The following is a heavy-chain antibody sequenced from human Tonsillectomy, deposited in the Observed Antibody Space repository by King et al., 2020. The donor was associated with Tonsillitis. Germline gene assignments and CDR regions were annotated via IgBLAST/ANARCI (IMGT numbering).Heavy chain of an antibody. D-gene: IGHD3-22*01. J-gene: IGHJ4*02. CDR2: IKQDGSEK. CDR1: GFTFSSYW. Sequence: QLVQSGGGLVQPGGSLRLSCAASGFTFSSYWMSWVRQAPGKGMEWVANIKQDGSEKYYVDSVKGRFTISRDNAKNSLYLQMNSLRAEDTAVYYCARGDYYYDSSGYFGFVYWGQGTLVNVSS. CDR3: ARGDYYYDSSGYFGFVY. V-gene: IGHV3-7*04.